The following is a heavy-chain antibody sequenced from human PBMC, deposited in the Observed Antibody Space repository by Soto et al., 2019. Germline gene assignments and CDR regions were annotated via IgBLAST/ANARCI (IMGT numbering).Heavy chain of an antibody. Sequence: QVQLVESGGGVVQPGTSLRLSCAASGFTLSSYSIHWVRQAPGKGLDWVAVISYDGNTQFYGASVKGRFIVSRNNSRNTLYLQLNNLQAEDTAVYYCAKVSRPSRISTPDFDYWGQGTLVTVSS. J-gene: IGHJ4*02. V-gene: IGHV3-30-3*01. CDR1: GFTLSSYS. CDR3: AKVSRPSRISTPDFDY. CDR2: ISYDGNTQ.